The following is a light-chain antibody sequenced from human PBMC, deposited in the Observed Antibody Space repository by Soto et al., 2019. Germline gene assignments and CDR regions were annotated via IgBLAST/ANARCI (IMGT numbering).Light chain of an antibody. CDR1: QSVSTN. CDR2: GAS. J-gene: IGKJ2*01. V-gene: IGKV3-15*01. CDR3: HQYDDGPYT. Sequence: VMTQSPAILSVSPGERATLSCRASQSVSTNVAWYQQIPGQTPRLLIYGASTRATGIPVRFSGSGSGTEFTLTISSLQPEDFAVYYCHQYDDGPYTFGQGTK.